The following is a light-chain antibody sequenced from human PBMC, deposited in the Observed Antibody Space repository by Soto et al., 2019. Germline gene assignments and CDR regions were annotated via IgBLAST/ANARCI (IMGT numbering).Light chain of an antibody. CDR2: GAS. V-gene: IGKV3-20*01. Sequence: EIVLTQSPGTLSLSPGERATLSCRASQSVSSSYLAWYQQKPGQAPRLLIYGASSRATGNPDRFSGSGCGTDVTLTISRMEPEDFAVYYCRQYGRSPRTFGQGTKVEIK. CDR1: QSVSSSY. J-gene: IGKJ1*01. CDR3: RQYGRSPRT.